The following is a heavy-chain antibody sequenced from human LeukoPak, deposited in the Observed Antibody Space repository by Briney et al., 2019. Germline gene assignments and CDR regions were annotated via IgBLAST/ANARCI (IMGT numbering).Heavy chain of an antibody. CDR1: GGTFSSYA. CDR2: IIPIFGTA. D-gene: IGHD2-2*01. V-gene: IGHV1-69*05. J-gene: IGHJ4*02. Sequence: ASVKVSCKASGGTFSSYAISWVRQAPGQGLEWMGGIIPIFGTANYAQKFQGRVTITTDESTSTAYMELSSLRSEDTAVYYCARGWVGYCSSTGCSPFDYWGQGTLVTVSS. CDR3: ARGWVGYCSSTGCSPFDY.